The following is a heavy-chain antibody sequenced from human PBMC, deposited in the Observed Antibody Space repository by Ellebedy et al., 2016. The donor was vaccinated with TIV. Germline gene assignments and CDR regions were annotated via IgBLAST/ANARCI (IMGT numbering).Heavy chain of an antibody. CDR2: FDPEDSET. CDR1: GYTLTELS. CDR3: ATIAVAIYYFDY. V-gene: IGHV1-24*01. D-gene: IGHD6-19*01. Sequence: AASVQVSCKVTGYTLTELSMHWVRHAPGKGLQWMVGFDPEDSETIYEQKFQGRVTMTEDTSTDTAYMELSRLRSEDTAVYYCATIAVAIYYFDYWGQGTLVTVSS. J-gene: IGHJ4*02.